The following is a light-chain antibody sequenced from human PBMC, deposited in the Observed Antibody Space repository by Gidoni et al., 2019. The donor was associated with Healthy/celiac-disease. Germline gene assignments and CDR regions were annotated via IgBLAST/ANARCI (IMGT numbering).Light chain of an antibody. V-gene: IGLV1-44*01. CDR1: SSNIGFNT. Sequence: QSLLTHPPSASGAPGPRVSLSCSGSSSNIGFNTVNWYQHLPGTAPKLLIYINDQRPSGVPDRFSGSKSGTSASLAISGLQSEDEAHYYCTAWDETLDGLVFGGGTKLTVL. CDR2: IND. CDR3: TAWDETLDGLV. J-gene: IGLJ2*01.